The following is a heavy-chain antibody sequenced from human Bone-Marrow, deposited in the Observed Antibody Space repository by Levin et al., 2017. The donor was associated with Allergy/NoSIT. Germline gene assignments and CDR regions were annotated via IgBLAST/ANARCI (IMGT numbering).Heavy chain of an antibody. CDR2: IKEDGSEK. Sequence: GESLKISCAASGFTFSSYWMSWVRQAPGKGLEWVANIKEDGSEKYYVDSVKGRFTISRDNARNSLYLQMNSLRAEDTAVYYCARYCSIGSCFNYWGQGTLVTVSS. CDR1: GFTFSSYW. D-gene: IGHD2-15*01. V-gene: IGHV3-7*01. J-gene: IGHJ4*02. CDR3: ARYCSIGSCFNY.